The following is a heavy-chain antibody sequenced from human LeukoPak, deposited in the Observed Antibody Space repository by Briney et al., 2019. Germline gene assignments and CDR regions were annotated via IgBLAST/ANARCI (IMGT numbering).Heavy chain of an antibody. CDR2: ISSSSSYI. Sequence: GGSLRLSCAASGFTFGNSWMTWVRQAPGKGLEWVSSISSSSSYIYYADSVKGRFTISRDNAKNSLYLQMNSLRAEDTAMYYCARDSSPYSSGAGDVDYWGQGTLVTVSS. CDR1: GFTFGNSW. J-gene: IGHJ4*02. D-gene: IGHD6-19*01. CDR3: ARDSSPYSSGAGDVDY. V-gene: IGHV3-21*01.